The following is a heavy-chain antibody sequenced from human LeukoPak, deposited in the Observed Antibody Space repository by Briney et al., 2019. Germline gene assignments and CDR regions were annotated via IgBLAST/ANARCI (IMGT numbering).Heavy chain of an antibody. V-gene: IGHV1-8*02. CDR1: GGTFSSYA. Sequence: GASVSVSCKASGGTFSSYAISWVRQAPGQGLEWMGWMNPNSGNTGYAQKFQGRVTMTRNTSISTAYMELSSLRSEDTAVYYCARGQSWWDYWGHGTLVTVSS. CDR2: MNPNSGNT. D-gene: IGHD2-15*01. J-gene: IGHJ4*01. CDR3: ARGQSWWDY.